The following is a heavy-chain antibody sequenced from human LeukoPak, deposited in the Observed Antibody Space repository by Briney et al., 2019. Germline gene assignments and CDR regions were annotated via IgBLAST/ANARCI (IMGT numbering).Heavy chain of an antibody. J-gene: IGHJ5*01. CDR2: MNPNSGNT. CDR3: ARAVTYFYGSVTYDWFES. V-gene: IGHV1-8*02. D-gene: IGHD3-10*01. CDR1: GYTFTSYD. Sequence: ASVKVSCKASGYTFTSYDINWVRQATGQGLEWMGWMNPNSGNTGYAQKFQGRVTMTEDTSTDTAYMELSSLRSEDTAVYYCARAVTYFYGSVTYDWFESWGQGTLVTVSS.